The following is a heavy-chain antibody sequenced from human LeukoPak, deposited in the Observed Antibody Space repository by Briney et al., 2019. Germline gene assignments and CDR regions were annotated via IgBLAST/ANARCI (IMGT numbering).Heavy chain of an antibody. Sequence: SQTLSLTCAISGDSFSSNSAAWIWIRPSPSRGLEWLGRTYYRSQWYIDYAVSVKSRITINPDTSKNQFSLQLNSVTPENTAVYYCARERSSGWEYYFDYWGQGTLVTVSS. J-gene: IGHJ4*02. CDR1: GDSFSSNSAA. CDR2: TYYRSQWYI. CDR3: ARERSSGWEYYFDY. V-gene: IGHV6-1*01. D-gene: IGHD6-19*01.